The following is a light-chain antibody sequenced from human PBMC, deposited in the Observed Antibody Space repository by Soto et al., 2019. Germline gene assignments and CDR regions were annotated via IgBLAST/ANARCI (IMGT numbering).Light chain of an antibody. V-gene: IGKV3-11*01. CDR1: QSVSSY. J-gene: IGKJ1*01. Sequence: EIVLTQSPATLSLSPGERATLSCRASQSVSSYLTWYQQRPGQAPRLLIYDASNRATGIPARFSGSGSGTDFTLTISSPEPEDFAVYYCQHRSNWPRGAFGQGTKVEIK. CDR3: QHRSNWPRGA. CDR2: DAS.